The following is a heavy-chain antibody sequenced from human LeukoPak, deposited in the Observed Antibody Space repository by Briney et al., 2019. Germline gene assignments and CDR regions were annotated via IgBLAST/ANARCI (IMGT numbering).Heavy chain of an antibody. J-gene: IGHJ4*02. CDR1: GFTFSSYW. D-gene: IGHD3-10*01. Sequence: GGSLRLSCAASGFTFSSYWTHWVRQAPGKGLVWVSRINSDGSSTSYADSVKGRFTISRDNAKNTLYLQMNSLRAEDTAVYYCARDSSMVRGVSAPGYWGQGTLVTVSS. CDR2: INSDGSST. V-gene: IGHV3-74*01. CDR3: ARDSSMVRGVSAPGY.